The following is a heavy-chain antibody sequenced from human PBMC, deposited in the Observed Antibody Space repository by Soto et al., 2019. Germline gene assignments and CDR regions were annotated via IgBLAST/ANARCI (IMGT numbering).Heavy chain of an antibody. D-gene: IGHD6-19*01. CDR3: ARLLEVAVADVDY. CDR1: GYSFASYW. J-gene: IGHJ4*02. CDR2: IYPGDSDT. Sequence: PGESLKISCQGSGYSFASYWIGWVRQMPGKDLEWMGIIYPGDSDTRYSPSFQGQVTISADKSISTAYLQWSSLKASDTAMYYCARLLEVAVADVDYWGQGTLVTVSS. V-gene: IGHV5-51*01.